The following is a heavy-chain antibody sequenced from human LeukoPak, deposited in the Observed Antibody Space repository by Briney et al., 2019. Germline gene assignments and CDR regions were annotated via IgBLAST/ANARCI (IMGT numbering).Heavy chain of an antibody. J-gene: IGHJ4*02. D-gene: IGHD3-22*01. V-gene: IGHV3-30*18. CDR3: AKDITMIVDFDY. CDR1: GFTFSSYG. CDR2: ISYDGSNK. Sequence: GGSPRLSCAASGFTFSSYGMHWVRQAPGKGLEWVAVISYDGSNKYYADSVKGRFTISRDNSKNTLYLQMNSLRAEDTAVYYCAKDITMIVDFDYWGQGTLSPSPQ.